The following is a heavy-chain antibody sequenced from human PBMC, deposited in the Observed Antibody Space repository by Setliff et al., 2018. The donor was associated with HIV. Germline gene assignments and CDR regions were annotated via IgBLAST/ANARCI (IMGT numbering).Heavy chain of an antibody. CDR2: FDPEDAET. CDR1: GYTLTELS. Sequence: ASVKVSCKVSGYTLTELSMHWVRQAPGKGLEWMGGFDPEDAETIYAQRFQGRVTMTEDTSTDTAYMEWSSLRSEDTAVYFCASTGGSENYPDSDALDIWGQGTLVTVSS. V-gene: IGHV1-24*01. J-gene: IGHJ3*02. D-gene: IGHD3-10*01. CDR3: ASTGGSENYPDSDALDI.